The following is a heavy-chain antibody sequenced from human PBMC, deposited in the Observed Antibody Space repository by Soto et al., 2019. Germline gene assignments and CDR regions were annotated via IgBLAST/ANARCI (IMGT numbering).Heavy chain of an antibody. V-gene: IGHV4-59*01. D-gene: IGHD6-6*01. Sequence: SETLSLTCTVSGGSISSYYWSWIRQPPGKGLEWIGYIYYSGSTNYNPSLKSRVTISVDTSKNQFSLKLSSVTAADTAVYYCARTAESSYDYWGQGTLVTVSS. J-gene: IGHJ4*02. CDR1: GGSISSYY. CDR3: ARTAESSYDY. CDR2: IYYSGST.